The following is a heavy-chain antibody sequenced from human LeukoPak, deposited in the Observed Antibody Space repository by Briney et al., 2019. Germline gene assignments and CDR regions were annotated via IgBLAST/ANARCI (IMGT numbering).Heavy chain of an antibody. CDR2: ISSSSSYI. V-gene: IGHV3-21*01. CDR1: GFTFSSYS. CDR3: AKDALEGMTSDFGKHPTDSYGPLDY. J-gene: IGHJ4*02. D-gene: IGHD5-18*01. Sequence: GGSLRLSCAASGFTFSSYSMNWVRQAPGKGLEWVSSISSSSSYIYYADSVKGRFTISRDNAKNSLYLQMNSLRAEDTAVYYCAKDALEGMTSDFGKHPTDSYGPLDYWGQGTLVTVSS.